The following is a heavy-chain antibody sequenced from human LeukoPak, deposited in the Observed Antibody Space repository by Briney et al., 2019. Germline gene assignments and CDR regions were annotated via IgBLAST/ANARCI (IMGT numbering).Heavy chain of an antibody. Sequence: PSETLSLTRAVSGGSISSGGYSWSWIRQPPGKGLEWIGYIYHSGSTYYNPSLKSRVTISVDTSKNQFSLELSSVTAADTAVYYCARITTTVTRVDDYWGQGTLVTVSS. CDR2: IYHSGST. J-gene: IGHJ4*02. CDR1: GGSISSGGYS. CDR3: ARITTTVTRVDDY. V-gene: IGHV4-30-2*05. D-gene: IGHD4-17*01.